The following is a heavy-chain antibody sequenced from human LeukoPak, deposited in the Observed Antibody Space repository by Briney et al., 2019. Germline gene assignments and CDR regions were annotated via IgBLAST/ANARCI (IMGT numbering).Heavy chain of an antibody. V-gene: IGHV4-34*01. CDR1: GGSFSGYY. CDR3: ARVGYSYSINDWSRTGLGAYPTKYYYYMDV. D-gene: IGHD5-18*01. Sequence: PSETLSLTCAVYGGSFSGYYWSWLRQPPGKGLEWVGVINHSGSTNYNPSLKSRVNISVDTSKNQFSLKVSSVVAADTDVYYCARVGYSYSINDWSRTGLGAYPTKYYYYMDVWGKGTTVMVSS. J-gene: IGHJ6*03. CDR2: INHSGST.